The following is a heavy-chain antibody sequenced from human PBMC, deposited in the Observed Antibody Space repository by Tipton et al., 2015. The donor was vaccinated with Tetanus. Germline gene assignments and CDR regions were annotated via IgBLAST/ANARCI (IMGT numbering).Heavy chain of an antibody. Sequence: TLSLTCAVYGGSFSVYYWSWIRQHPGKGLEWIGYIYYSGSTYYNPSLKSRVTISVDTSKNQFSLKLSSVTAADTAVYYCARGRERCRGTNCHRATDYWGQGTLVTVSS. D-gene: IGHD2-2*01. CDR1: GGSFSVYY. V-gene: IGHV4-31*11. CDR2: IYYSGST. J-gene: IGHJ4*02. CDR3: ARGRERCRGTNCHRATDY.